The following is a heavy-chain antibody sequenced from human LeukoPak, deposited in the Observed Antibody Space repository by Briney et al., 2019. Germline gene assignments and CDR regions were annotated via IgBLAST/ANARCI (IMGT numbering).Heavy chain of an antibody. CDR3: AKFKGHYGDSEYYFDY. CDR2: ITGSSDYI. V-gene: IGHV3-21*01. J-gene: IGHJ4*02. CDR1: GFTFSRYS. D-gene: IGHD3-10*01. Sequence: GGSLRLSCATSGFTFSRYSVNWVRQAPGKGLEWVSCITGSSDYIFYADSVRGRFTISRDNAKNSLYLQMNSLRAEDTAVYYCAKFKGHYGDSEYYFDYWGQGTLVTVSS.